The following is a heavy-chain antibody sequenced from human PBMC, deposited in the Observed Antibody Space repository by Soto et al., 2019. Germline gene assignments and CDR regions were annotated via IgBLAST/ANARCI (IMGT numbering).Heavy chain of an antibody. CDR3: ARRVETNGWNGFGADKYYFDF. J-gene: IGHJ4*02. CDR1: GYTFTSYD. CDR2: MNPNTGSS. D-gene: IGHD1-1*01. V-gene: IGHV1-8*01. Sequence: QVQLVQSGAEVRKPGASVKVSCEASGYTFTSYDIYWVRQATGQGLEWMGWMNPNTGSSGYAQKFQGRVTMTSDASINTAHMELSSMRSEDTAVYYCARRVETNGWNGFGADKYYFDFWGQGTLVTVSS.